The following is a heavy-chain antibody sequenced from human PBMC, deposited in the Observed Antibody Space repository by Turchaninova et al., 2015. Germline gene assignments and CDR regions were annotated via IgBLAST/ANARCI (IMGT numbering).Heavy chain of an antibody. J-gene: IGHJ4*02. V-gene: IGHV1-58*01. CDR3: AARISMVKPFDY. Sequence: QMQLVQSGPEVKKPGTSVKVSCKASGFTFSSSAVQWVRQARGQRLEWLGWIVVGSGDINFAQKFQERVTITRDRSTSTAYMELGSLRSEDTAVYYCAARISMVKPFDYWGQGTLVTVSS. CDR1: GFTFSSSA. D-gene: IGHD3-10*01. CDR2: IVVGSGDI.